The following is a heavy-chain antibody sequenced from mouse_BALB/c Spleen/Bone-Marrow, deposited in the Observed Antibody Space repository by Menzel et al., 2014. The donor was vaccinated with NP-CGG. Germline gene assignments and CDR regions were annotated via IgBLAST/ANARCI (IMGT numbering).Heavy chain of an antibody. Sequence: EVQLQQSGTVLARPGASVKMSCKASGYSFTSYWMHWVKQRPGQGLEWIGAIYPGNSDTSYNQKFKGKAKLTAVTSASTAYMELSSLTNEDSAVYYCTRRWLLHGLYAMDYWGQGTSVTVSS. CDR2: IYPGNSDT. J-gene: IGHJ4*01. CDR1: GYSFTSYW. V-gene: IGHV1-5*01. D-gene: IGHD2-3*01. CDR3: TRRWLLHGLYAMDY.